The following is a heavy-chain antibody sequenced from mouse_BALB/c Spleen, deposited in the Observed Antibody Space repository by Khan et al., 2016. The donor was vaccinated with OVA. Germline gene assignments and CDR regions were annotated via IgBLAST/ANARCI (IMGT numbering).Heavy chain of an antibody. Sequence: VQLKESGPGLVKPSQTVSITCTFTGISFTTGNYRWSWIRQFPGIKLVWIGNIFYSGTVTYNPSLTCRTTINRDTSNTRFFLEMNYLTANDTATYYCARDYCSRYCYFDDWGAGTTVTVSS. CDR2: IFYSGTV. V-gene: IGHV3-5*02. CDR3: ARDYCSRYCYFDD. D-gene: IGHD1-1*01. J-gene: IGHJ1*01. CDR1: GISFTTGNYR.